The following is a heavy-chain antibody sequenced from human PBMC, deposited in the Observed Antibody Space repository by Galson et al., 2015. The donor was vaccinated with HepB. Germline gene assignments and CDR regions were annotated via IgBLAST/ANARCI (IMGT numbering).Heavy chain of an antibody. CDR3: ARHPSRCSSTSCPPFDY. CDR1: GGSISSGDYY. J-gene: IGHJ4*02. D-gene: IGHD2-2*01. V-gene: IGHV4-30-4*01. Sequence: TLSLTCTVSGGSISSGDYYWSWIRQPPGKGLEWIGYIYYSGSTYYNPSLKSRVTISVDTSKNQFSLKLSSVTAADTAVYYCARHPSRCSSTSCPPFDYWGQGTLVTVSS. CDR2: IYYSGST.